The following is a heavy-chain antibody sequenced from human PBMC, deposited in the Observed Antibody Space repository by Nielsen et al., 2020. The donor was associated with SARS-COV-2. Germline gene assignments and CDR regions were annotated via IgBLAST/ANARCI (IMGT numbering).Heavy chain of an antibody. CDR2: ISWNSGSI. V-gene: IGHV3-9*01. CDR3: AKEGPLGGMDV. J-gene: IGHJ6*02. Sequence: GGSLRLSCAASGFTFDDYAMHWVRQAPGKGLEWVSGISWNSGSIGYADSVKGRFTISRDNAKNSLYLQMNSLRAEDTALYYCAKEGPLGGMDVWGQGTTVTVSS. CDR1: GFTFDDYA. D-gene: IGHD1-26*01.